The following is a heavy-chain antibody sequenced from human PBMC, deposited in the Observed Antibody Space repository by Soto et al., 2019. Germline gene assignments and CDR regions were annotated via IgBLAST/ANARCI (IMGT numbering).Heavy chain of an antibody. CDR1: GFTFSSYG. D-gene: IGHD2-2*03. V-gene: IGHV3-30*03. Sequence: GGSLRLSCAASGFTFSSYGMHWVRQAPGKGLEWVAVISYDGSNKYYADSVKGRFTISRDNSKNTLYLQMNSLRAEDTAVYYCSRVLEIVVVSAAISCAEYYGIDVWAQRTTVTVSS. CDR3: SRVLEIVVVSAAISCAEYYGIDV. J-gene: IGHJ6*02. CDR2: ISYDGSNK.